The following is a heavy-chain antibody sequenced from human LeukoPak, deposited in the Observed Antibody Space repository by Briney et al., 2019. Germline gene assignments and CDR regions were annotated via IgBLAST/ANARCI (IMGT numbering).Heavy chain of an antibody. V-gene: IGHV1-69*04. CDR3: ARDFDTAMVSDYYGMDV. CDR1: GGTFSSYA. D-gene: IGHD5-18*01. Sequence: GASVKVSCKASGGTFSSYAISWVRQAPGQGLEWMGRIIPILGIANYAQKFQGRVTITADKSTSTAYMELSSLRSEDTAVYYCARDFDTAMVSDYYGMDVWGQGTTVTVSS. J-gene: IGHJ6*02. CDR2: IIPILGIA.